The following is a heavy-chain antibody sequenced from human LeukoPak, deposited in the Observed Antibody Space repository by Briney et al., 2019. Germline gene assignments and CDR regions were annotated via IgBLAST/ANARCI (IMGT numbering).Heavy chain of an antibody. Sequence: GGSLRLSCAASGFTFDDYAMHWVRQAPGKGLEWVSGISWNSGSIGYADSVKGRFTISRDNAKNSLYLQMNSLRAEDTALYYCAKGEYQLLTDAFDIWGQGTMVTVSS. CDR3: AKGEYQLLTDAFDI. D-gene: IGHD2-2*01. CDR1: GFTFDDYA. CDR2: ISWNSGSI. J-gene: IGHJ3*02. V-gene: IGHV3-9*01.